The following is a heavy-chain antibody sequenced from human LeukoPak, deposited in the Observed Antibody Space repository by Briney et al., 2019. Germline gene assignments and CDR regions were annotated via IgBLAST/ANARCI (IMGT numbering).Heavy chain of an antibody. CDR3: AKDGYGVLDY. J-gene: IGHJ4*02. Sequence: GGSLRLSCAASGFTFSNYVMSWVRQAPGKGLEWVSDISGSGGSTHYADSVKGRFTISRENSQNTLYLQMNSLRAEDTAVYYCAKDGYGVLDYWGQGTLVTVSS. CDR1: GFTFSNYV. D-gene: IGHD4-17*01. V-gene: IGHV3-23*01. CDR2: ISGSGGST.